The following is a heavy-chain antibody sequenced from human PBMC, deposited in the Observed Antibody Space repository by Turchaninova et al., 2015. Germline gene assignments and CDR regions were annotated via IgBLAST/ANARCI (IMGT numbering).Heavy chain of an antibody. V-gene: IGHV4-30-2*01. D-gene: IGHD4-17*01. Sequence: QLQLQESGSGLVKPSQTLSLPCAVPGCPISRGGYSWSWVRQPPGKGLEWLGYMYQSGSTYYNPSLKSRVTISGDRSKNQFSLEVSSVTAADTAIYYCARKTTDDDSFDIWGQGTMVTVSS. J-gene: IGHJ3*02. CDR2: MYQSGST. CDR3: ARKTTDDDSFDI. CDR1: GCPISRGGYS.